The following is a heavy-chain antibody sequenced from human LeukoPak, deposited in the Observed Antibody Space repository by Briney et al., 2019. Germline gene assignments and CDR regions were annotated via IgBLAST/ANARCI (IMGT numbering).Heavy chain of an antibody. V-gene: IGHV3-23*01. CDR3: AKEKAVRFSAAIDY. CDR2: INDRGSST. Sequence: GGSLRLSCAASGFTFYSYTMSWVRQAPGKGLEWVSAINDRGSSTNYADSVKGRFTISRDNSRNTLYLQMSNLRAEDTALYYCAKEKAVRFSAAIDYWGQGTLVTVSS. CDR1: GFTFYSYT. D-gene: IGHD3-10*01. J-gene: IGHJ4*02.